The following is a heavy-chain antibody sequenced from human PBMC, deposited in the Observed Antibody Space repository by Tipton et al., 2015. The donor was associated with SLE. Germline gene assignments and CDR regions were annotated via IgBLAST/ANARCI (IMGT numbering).Heavy chain of an antibody. Sequence: TLSLTCAVYGGSFSGYYWSWIRQPPGKGLEWIGEINHSGSTNYNPSLKSRVTMSVDTSKNQFSLKLSSVTAADTAVYYCARVPGLDRDYFYYYYMDVWGKGTTVTVSS. CDR2: INHSGST. D-gene: IGHD3/OR15-3a*01. CDR3: ARVPGLDRDYFYYYYMDV. J-gene: IGHJ6*03. CDR1: GGSFSGYY. V-gene: IGHV4-34*01.